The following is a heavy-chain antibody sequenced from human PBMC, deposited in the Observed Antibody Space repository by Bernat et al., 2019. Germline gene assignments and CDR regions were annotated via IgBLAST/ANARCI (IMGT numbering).Heavy chain of an antibody. J-gene: IGHJ4*02. V-gene: IGHV4-61*02. Sequence: QVQLQESGPGLVKPSQTLSLTCTVSGGSISSGSYYWSWIRQPAGKGLEWIGRIYTSGSTNYNPSLKSRVTISVDTSKNQFSLKLSSVTAADTAVYYCAREYTVTTLDSENQNNGGQGTLVTVSS. D-gene: IGHD4-17*01. CDR1: GGSISSGSYY. CDR2: IYTSGST. CDR3: AREYTVTTLDSENQNN.